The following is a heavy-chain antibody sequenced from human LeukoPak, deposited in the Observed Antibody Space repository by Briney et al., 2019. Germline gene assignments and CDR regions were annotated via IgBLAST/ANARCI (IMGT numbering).Heavy chain of an antibody. J-gene: IGHJ3*01. Sequence: PGGSLRLSCAASGFTVSSNYMSWVRQAPGKGREWVSVIYSGGSTYYADSVKGRFTISRDNSKNTLYLQMNSLRAEDTAVYYCARDYAHYYGTLGVWGQGTMVTVSS. D-gene: IGHD3-10*01. V-gene: IGHV3-53*01. CDR1: GFTVSSNY. CDR2: IYSGGST. CDR3: ARDYAHYYGTLGV.